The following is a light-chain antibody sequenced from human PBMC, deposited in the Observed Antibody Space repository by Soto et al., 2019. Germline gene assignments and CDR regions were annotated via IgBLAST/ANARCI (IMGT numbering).Light chain of an antibody. J-gene: IGKJ4*01. V-gene: IGKV3-15*01. CDR3: QQYNNWPLT. CDR1: QSVSSN. Sequence: EIVMTQSPATLSVSPGERATLSCRASQSVSSNLAWYQQKPGQAPRLLIYGASTRAPGMSARFSGSGSGTEFTLTISSLQSEDFAVYYCQQYNNWPLTFGGGTKVEIK. CDR2: GAS.